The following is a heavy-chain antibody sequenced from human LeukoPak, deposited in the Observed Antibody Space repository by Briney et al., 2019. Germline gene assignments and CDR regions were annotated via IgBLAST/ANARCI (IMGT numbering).Heavy chain of an antibody. CDR2: ISSSGSTI. V-gene: IGHV3-48*03. Sequence: GGSLRLSCAASGFTFSSYEMNWVRQAPGKGLEWVSYISSSGSTIYYADSVKGRFTISRDNAKNSLYLQMNSLRTEDTAVYYCARGDTTVVYYFDYWGQGTLVTVSS. J-gene: IGHJ4*02. CDR3: ARGDTTVVYYFDY. CDR1: GFTFSSYE. D-gene: IGHD4-23*01.